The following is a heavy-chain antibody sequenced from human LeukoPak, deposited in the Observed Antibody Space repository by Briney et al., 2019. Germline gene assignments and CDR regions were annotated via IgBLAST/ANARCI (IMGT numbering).Heavy chain of an antibody. Sequence: GGSLRLSCAASGFTFSTYWMNWYRRAPGKGLEWVGNINQDASEINYVDSVRGRFTISRDNAKNSLHLQMNSLRAEDTAVYYCATDRGNSDWQRRFDSWGQGALVTVSS. J-gene: IGHJ4*02. D-gene: IGHD2-21*02. CDR2: INQDASEI. CDR1: GFTFSTYW. CDR3: ATDRGNSDWQRRFDS. V-gene: IGHV3-7*01.